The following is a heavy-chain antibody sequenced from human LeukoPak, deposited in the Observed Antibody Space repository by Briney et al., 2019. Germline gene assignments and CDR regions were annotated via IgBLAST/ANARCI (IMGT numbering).Heavy chain of an antibody. CDR1: GFTFSSYA. Sequence: GSLRLSCAASGFTFSSYAMSWVRQAPGKGLEWVSVISGSGDTTYYADSVKGRFTFSRDNSMSTLFLQMNSLRAEDTALYYCAKGLYASGWYPFDYWGQGTLVTVSS. J-gene: IGHJ4*02. CDR2: ISGSGDTT. D-gene: IGHD6-19*01. CDR3: AKGLYASGWYPFDY. V-gene: IGHV3-23*01.